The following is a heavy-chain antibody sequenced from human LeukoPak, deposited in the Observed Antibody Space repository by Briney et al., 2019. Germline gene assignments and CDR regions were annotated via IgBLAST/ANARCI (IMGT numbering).Heavy chain of an antibody. CDR3: ASLTLTYYFDY. D-gene: IGHD3-16*01. Sequence: PSETLSLTCTVSGGSISSSSYYWGWIRQPPGKGLEWIGSIHYSGSTYYNPSLKSRVTISVDTSKNQFSLKLSSVTAADTAVYYCASLTLTYYFDYWGQGTLVTVSS. CDR2: IHYSGST. CDR1: GGSISSSSYY. J-gene: IGHJ4*02. V-gene: IGHV4-39*01.